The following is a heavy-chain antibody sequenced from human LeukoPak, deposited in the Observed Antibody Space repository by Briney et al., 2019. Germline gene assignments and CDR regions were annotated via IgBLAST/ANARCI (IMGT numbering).Heavy chain of an antibody. V-gene: IGHV4-59*01. D-gene: IGHD5-24*01. CDR2: IYYSGST. Sequence: SETLSLTCTVSGGSISSYYWSWIRQPPGKGLEWIGYIYYSGSTNYNPSLKSRVTISVDTSKNQFSLKLSSVTAADTAVYYCARGEPRDGYNYSYFDYWGQGTLVTVSS. CDR3: ARGEPRDGYNYSYFDY. CDR1: GGSISSYY. J-gene: IGHJ4*02.